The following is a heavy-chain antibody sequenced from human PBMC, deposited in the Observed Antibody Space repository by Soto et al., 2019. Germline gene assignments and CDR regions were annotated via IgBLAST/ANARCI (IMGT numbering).Heavy chain of an antibody. Sequence: GGSLRLSCAASGFTVSSNYMSWVRQAPGKGLEWVSVIYSGGSTYYADSVKGRFTISRDNSKNTLYLQMNSLRAEDTAVYYCARETYPGIAAAGTGSQGWFDPWGQGTLVTVSS. CDR1: GFTVSSNY. D-gene: IGHD6-13*01. CDR2: IYSGGST. J-gene: IGHJ5*02. V-gene: IGHV3-66*01. CDR3: ARETYPGIAAAGTGSQGWFDP.